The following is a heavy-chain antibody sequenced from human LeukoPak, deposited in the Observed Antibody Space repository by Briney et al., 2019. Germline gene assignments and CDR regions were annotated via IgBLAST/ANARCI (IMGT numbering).Heavy chain of an antibody. V-gene: IGHV4-38-2*02. CDR2: IYHSGSA. D-gene: IGHD3-22*01. Sequence: SETLSLTCGVSGYSISSGYYWGWIRQPPGKGLEWIGSIYHSGSAYYNPSLKSRVTISVDTSKNQFSLKLSSVTAADTAVYYCARDGPTYYYDNSGHYYDYWGQGTLDTVSS. J-gene: IGHJ4*02. CDR3: ARDGPTYYYDNSGHYYDY. CDR1: GYSISSGYY.